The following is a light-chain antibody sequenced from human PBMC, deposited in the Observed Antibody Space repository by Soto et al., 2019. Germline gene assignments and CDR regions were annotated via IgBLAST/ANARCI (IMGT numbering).Light chain of an antibody. V-gene: IGKV1-9*01. J-gene: IGKJ1*01. CDR1: QGISSY. CDR3: QQLNSYPQT. Sequence: IQLTQSPSSLSASVGDRVTITCRASQGISSYLAWYQQKPGKAPKLLIYAASTLQSGVPSRLSGSGSGTDFTLTISSLQPEDFATYYCQQLNSYPQTVGQGTKVDIK. CDR2: AAS.